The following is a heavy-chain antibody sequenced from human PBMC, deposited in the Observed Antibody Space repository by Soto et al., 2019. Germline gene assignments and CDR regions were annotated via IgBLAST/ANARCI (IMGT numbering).Heavy chain of an antibody. V-gene: IGHV4-34*01. CDR3: ARSTIFGVVKATERTNNWFDP. CDR2: INHSGST. CDR1: GGSLSGYY. Sequence: SETLSLPCAGYGGSLSGYYWSWIRQPPGKGLGWIGEINHSGSTNYNPSPKSRVTISVDTSKNQFSLKLSSVTAADTAVYYCARSTIFGVVKATERTNNWFDPWGQGTLVTVSS. D-gene: IGHD3-3*01. J-gene: IGHJ5*02.